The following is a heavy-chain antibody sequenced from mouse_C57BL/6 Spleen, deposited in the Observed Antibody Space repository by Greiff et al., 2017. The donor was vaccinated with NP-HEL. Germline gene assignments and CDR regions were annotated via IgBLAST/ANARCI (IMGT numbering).Heavy chain of an antibody. D-gene: IGHD2-12*01. CDR2: INPNNGGT. V-gene: IGHV1-26*01. Sequence: VQLQQSGPELVKPGASVKISCKASGYTFTDYYMNWVKQSHGKSLEWIGDINPNNGGTSYNQKFKGKATLTVDKSSSTAYMELRSLTSEDSAVYYCARWDYSYYYAMDYWGQGTSVTVSS. CDR3: ARWDYSYYYAMDY. CDR1: GYTFTDYY. J-gene: IGHJ4*01.